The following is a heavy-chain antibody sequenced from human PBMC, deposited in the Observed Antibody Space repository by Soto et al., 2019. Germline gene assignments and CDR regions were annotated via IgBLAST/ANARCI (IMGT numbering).Heavy chain of an antibody. D-gene: IGHD3-10*02. J-gene: IGHJ4*02. CDR2: INHSGST. V-gene: IGHV4-34*01. Sequence: PSETLSLTCAVYGGSFSGYYWSWIRQPPGKGLEWIGEINHSGSTNYNPSLKSRVTISVDTSKNQFSLKLSSVTAADTAVYYCARDPRGAYVRSLPHYWGQGPLATVFS. CDR3: ARDPRGAYVRSLPHY. CDR1: GGSFSGYY.